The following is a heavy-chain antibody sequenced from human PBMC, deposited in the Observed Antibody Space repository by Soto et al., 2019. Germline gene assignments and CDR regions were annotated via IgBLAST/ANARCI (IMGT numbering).Heavy chain of an antibody. Sequence: PGGSLRVSWAASGFALSDDHMAWSRHAPGKGLEWVSYISSSGNSIYYADSVRGRFTVSRDNAKNSLFLQMNSLRAEDTAVYYCARRAAAGRSFDYWGLGTLVTVSS. CDR3: ARRAAAGRSFDY. J-gene: IGHJ4*02. D-gene: IGHD6-13*01. V-gene: IGHV3-11*01. CDR2: ISSSGNSI. CDR1: GFALSDDH.